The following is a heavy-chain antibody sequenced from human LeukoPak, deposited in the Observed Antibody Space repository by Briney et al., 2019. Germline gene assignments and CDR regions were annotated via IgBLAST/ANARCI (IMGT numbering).Heavy chain of an antibody. J-gene: IGHJ4*02. D-gene: IGHD3-16*01. CDR2: IRQDGNWR. V-gene: IGHV3-7*01. CDR3: ARFGDPSTTLDY. Sequence: GGSLRLSCAASGFTFSRHWMSWVRQAPGKGLEWVAHIRQDGNWRHHEDSVEGRFTISRDNAKNSLYLQMNSLRVEDTAVYYCARFGDPSTTLDYWGQGTRVAVSS. CDR1: GFTFSRHW.